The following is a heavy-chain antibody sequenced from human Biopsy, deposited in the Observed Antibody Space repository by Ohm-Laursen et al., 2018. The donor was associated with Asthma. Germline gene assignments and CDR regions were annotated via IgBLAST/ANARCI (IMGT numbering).Heavy chain of an antibody. D-gene: IGHD4-23*01. V-gene: IGHV4-59*01. CDR1: GDSISSYH. Sequence: GTLSLTCPVSGDSISSYHWSWIRQPPGKGLEWIGYVFYGGATNYNPSLKSRVTISVDTSKNQFFLRLSSVTAADTAVYYCARGVVYGGDSYAEYFQHWGQGTLVTVSS. CDR2: VFYGGAT. CDR3: ARGVVYGGDSYAEYFQH. J-gene: IGHJ1*01.